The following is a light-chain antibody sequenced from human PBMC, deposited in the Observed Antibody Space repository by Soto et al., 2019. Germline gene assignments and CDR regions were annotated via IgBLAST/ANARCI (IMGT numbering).Light chain of an antibody. CDR1: QSVSSY. V-gene: IGKV3-11*01. CDR3: QQRSNWPPIT. J-gene: IGKJ5*01. Sequence: EMVFTHSPASLSLSSWERSTQSSSSSQSVSSYLAWYQQEPGQAPRLLIYDASNRATGIPARFSGSGSGTDFTLTISSLEPEDFAVYYCQQRSNWPPITFGQGTRLDI. CDR2: DAS.